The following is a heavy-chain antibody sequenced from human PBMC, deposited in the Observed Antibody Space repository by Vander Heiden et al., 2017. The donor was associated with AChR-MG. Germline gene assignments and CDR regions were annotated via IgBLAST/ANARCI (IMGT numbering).Heavy chain of an antibody. V-gene: IGHV3-30*18. CDR1: GFTFSSYG. Sequence: QVQLVESGGGVIQPGRSLRLSCAASGFTFSSYGMHWVRQAPGKGLEWVAVISYTGSNKYYADSVKGRFTISRDNSKNTLYLQMNSLRADDTAVYYCAKDHKVDNSGWFDYWGQGTLVTVSS. D-gene: IGHD6-19*01. CDR3: AKDHKVDNSGWFDY. CDR2: ISYTGSNK. J-gene: IGHJ4*02.